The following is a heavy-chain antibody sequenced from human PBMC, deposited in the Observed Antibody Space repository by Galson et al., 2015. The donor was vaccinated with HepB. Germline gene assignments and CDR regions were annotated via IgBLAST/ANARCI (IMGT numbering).Heavy chain of an antibody. V-gene: IGHV5-10-1*01. Sequence: QSGAEVKKPGESLMISCSVSGYTFSSHWITWVRQMPGKGLEWMGRIDPSDSYTNYSPSFQGHITISSDPSINTAYLEWNSLRASDTAMYYCARRSFHYERSGTNYDVFDVWGQGTMVIVSP. CDR2: IDPSDSYT. CDR1: GYTFSSHW. J-gene: IGHJ3*01. CDR3: ARRSFHYERSGTNYDVFDV. D-gene: IGHD3-22*01.